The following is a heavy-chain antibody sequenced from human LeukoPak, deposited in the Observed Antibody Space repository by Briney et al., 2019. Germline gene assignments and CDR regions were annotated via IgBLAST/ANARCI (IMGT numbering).Heavy chain of an antibody. J-gene: IGHJ5*02. D-gene: IGHD1-7*01. V-gene: IGHV2-5*02. CDR3: AHKPAQKNFFDP. CDR2: TYSADDK. Sequence: SGPTLVNPTQTLTLTCTFSGFSLSAPQVAVGWIRQPPGKALEFLALTYSADDKRFSSSLRSRLTITSDASKQQVVLTVANLDPVDTATYYCAHKPAQKNFFDPWGQGTLVTVSS. CDR1: GFSLSAPQVA.